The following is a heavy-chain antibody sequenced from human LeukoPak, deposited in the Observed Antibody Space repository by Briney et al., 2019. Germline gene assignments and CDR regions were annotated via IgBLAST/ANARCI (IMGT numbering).Heavy chain of an antibody. CDR1: GGSISSSSYY. D-gene: IGHD6-13*01. J-gene: IGHJ4*02. Sequence: SETLSLTCTVSGGSISSSSYYWGWIRQPPGKGLEWIGSIYYSGSTYYNPSLKSRVTISVDTSKNQFSLKLSSVTAADTAVYYCARRSSSWSFYFDYWGQGTLVTVSS. CDR3: ARRSSSWSFYFDY. CDR2: IYYSGST. V-gene: IGHV4-39*07.